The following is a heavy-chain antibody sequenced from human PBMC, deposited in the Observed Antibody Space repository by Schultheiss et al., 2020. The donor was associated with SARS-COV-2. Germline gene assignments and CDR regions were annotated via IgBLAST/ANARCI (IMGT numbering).Heavy chain of an antibody. D-gene: IGHD4-17*01. CDR1: GGSISSSSYY. CDR2: IYHSGST. Sequence: SETLSLTCTVSGGSISSSSYYWGWIRQPPGKGLEWIGYIYHSGSTYYNPSLKSRVTISVDTSKNQFSLKLSSVTAADTAVYYCARKNYGDYENWFDPWGQGTLVTVSS. CDR3: ARKNYGDYENWFDP. V-gene: IGHV4-39*07. J-gene: IGHJ5*02.